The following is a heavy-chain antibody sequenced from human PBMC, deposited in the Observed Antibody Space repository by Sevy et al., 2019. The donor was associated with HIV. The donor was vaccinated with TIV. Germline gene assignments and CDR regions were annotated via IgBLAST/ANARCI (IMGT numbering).Heavy chain of an antibody. CDR3: ATTKDYYESSGCPFDY. J-gene: IGHJ4*02. CDR1: GYSLTGLS. CDR2: FDPEDGER. V-gene: IGHV1-24*01. Sequence: ASVKVSCKVSGYSLTGLSMHWVRQAPGKGLEWMGSFDPEDGERIYAQKLEGRVTMTEYKSADTAYMELNSLRFEDTAVYYCATTKDYYESSGCPFDYWGQGTLVTVSS. D-gene: IGHD3-22*01.